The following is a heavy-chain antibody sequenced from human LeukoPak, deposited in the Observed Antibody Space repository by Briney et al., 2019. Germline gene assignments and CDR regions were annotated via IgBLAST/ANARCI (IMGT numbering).Heavy chain of an antibody. CDR2: IHYSGST. D-gene: IGHD1-1*01. J-gene: IGHJ4*02. CDR1: GGSISSYY. CDR3: ARSFTDNFFFEN. V-gene: IGHV4-59*08. Sequence: KPSETLSLTCTVSGGSISSYYWSWIRQPPGKDLKWIGYIHYSGSTNYNPSLKSRVTISVDTSKSQFFLDLTSVTAADTAVYYCARSFTDNFFFENWGQGTLVTVSS.